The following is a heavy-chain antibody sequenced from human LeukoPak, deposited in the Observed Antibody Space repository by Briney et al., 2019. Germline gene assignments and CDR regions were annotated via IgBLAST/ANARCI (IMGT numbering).Heavy chain of an antibody. J-gene: IGHJ4*02. V-gene: IGHV4-34*01. CDR2: INHSGST. CDR1: GGSFSGYY. D-gene: IGHD6-6*01. Sequence: PSETLSLTCAVYGGSFSGYYWSWIRQPPGKGLEWIGEINHSGSTNYNPSLKSRVTISVDTSKNQFSLKLSSVTAADTAVYYCARGPRGAARPRYSDYWGQGTLVTVSS. CDR3: ARGPRGAARPRYSDY.